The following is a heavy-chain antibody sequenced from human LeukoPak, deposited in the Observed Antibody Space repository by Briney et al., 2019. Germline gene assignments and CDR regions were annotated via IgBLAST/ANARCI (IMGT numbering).Heavy chain of an antibody. D-gene: IGHD3-10*01. CDR2: MNPDSGDT. V-gene: IGHV1-8*01. Sequence: ASVKVSCKASGYTFSKYDITWVRQATGQGLEWMGWMNPDSGDTGYAQKFQGRVTMTRDTSITTVYMELSSLRSEDTAVYYCARVGDEGCIVNWGQGTLVTVSS. J-gene: IGHJ4*02. CDR1: GYTFSKYD. CDR3: ARVGDEGCIVN.